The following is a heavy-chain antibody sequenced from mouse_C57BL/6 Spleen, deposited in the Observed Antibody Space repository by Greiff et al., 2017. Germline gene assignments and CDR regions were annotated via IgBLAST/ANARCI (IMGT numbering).Heavy chain of an antibody. V-gene: IGHV1-80*01. Sequence: QVQLQQSGAELVKPGASVKISCKASGYAFSSYWMNWVKQRPGKGLEWIGQIYPGDGDTNYNGKFKGKATLTADKSSSTAYMQLSSLTSEDSAVYFGARGSYYGSSYYFDYWGQGTTLTVSS. J-gene: IGHJ2*01. CDR3: ARGSYYGSSYYFDY. CDR1: GYAFSSYW. D-gene: IGHD1-1*01. CDR2: IYPGDGDT.